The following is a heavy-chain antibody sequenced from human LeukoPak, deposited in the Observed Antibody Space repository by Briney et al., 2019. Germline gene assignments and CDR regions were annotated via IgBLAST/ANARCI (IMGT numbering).Heavy chain of an antibody. CDR3: AAARIVGATEGVFDY. CDR1: GFTFTSSA. V-gene: IGHV1-58*02. Sequence: SVKVSFKASGFTFTSSAMQWVRQARGQRLEWIGWIVVGSGNTNYAQKFQERVTITRDMSTSTAYMELSSLRSEDTAVYYCAAARIVGATEGVFDYWGQGTLVTVSS. CDR2: IVVGSGNT. J-gene: IGHJ4*02. D-gene: IGHD1-26*01.